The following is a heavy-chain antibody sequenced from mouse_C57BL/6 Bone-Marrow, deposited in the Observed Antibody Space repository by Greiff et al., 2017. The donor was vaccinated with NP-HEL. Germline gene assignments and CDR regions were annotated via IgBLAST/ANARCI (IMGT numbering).Heavy chain of an antibody. V-gene: IGHV5-6*01. CDR1: GFTFSSYG. D-gene: IGHD3-3*01. Sequence: EVQLVESGGDLVKPGGSLKLSCAASGFTFSSYGMSWVRQTPDKRLEWVATISSGGSYTYYPDSVKGRFTISRDNAKNTLYLQMSSLKSEDTAMYYCARDWDSVDYWGQGTTLTVSS. CDR3: ARDWDSVDY. CDR2: ISSGGSYT. J-gene: IGHJ2*01.